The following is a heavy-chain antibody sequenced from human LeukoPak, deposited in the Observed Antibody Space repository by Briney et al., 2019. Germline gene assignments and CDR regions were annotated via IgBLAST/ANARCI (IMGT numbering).Heavy chain of an antibody. V-gene: IGHV1-18*04. CDR3: SRAHSYSSGWSGYSDY. D-gene: IGHD6-19*01. CDR2: ISAYNGNT. Sequence: ASVKVSCKASGYTLSSYDMHWVRQAPGQGLEWMGWISAYNGNTNYAQKLQGRVTMTTDTSTSTVYMELRSLRSDDTAVYYCSRAHSYSSGWSGYSDYWGQGTLVTVSS. CDR1: GYTLSSYD. J-gene: IGHJ4*02.